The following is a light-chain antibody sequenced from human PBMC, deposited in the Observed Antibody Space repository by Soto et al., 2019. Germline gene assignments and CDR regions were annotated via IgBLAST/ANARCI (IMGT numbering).Light chain of an antibody. J-gene: IGKJ4*01. CDR2: DAS. CDR1: QSISTY. CDR3: QQRSKWPPP. V-gene: IGKV3-11*01. Sequence: EIVLTQSPATLSLSPGERATLSCRASQSISTYLAWYQQKPGQAPRLLIYDASKRATGIPARFGGSGSGTDFTLPISSLEPEDFAVYYCQQRSKWPPPFGGGTKVEIK.